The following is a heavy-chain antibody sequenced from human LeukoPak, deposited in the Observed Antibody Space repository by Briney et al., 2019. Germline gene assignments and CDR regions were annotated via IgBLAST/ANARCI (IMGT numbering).Heavy chain of an antibody. CDR2: TYYRSKWFN. CDR1: GESVSSNNAA. J-gene: IGHJ4*02. D-gene: IGHD3-16*02. Sequence: SQTLSLTCAISGESVSSNNAAWTWIRQSPSRGLEWLGKTYYRSKWFNDYAVSVKSRITINPDTSKNQFFLQLNSVTPEDTAVYYCAREYLGGYLIYWGQGTLVTVSS. CDR3: AREYLGGYLIY. V-gene: IGHV6-1*01.